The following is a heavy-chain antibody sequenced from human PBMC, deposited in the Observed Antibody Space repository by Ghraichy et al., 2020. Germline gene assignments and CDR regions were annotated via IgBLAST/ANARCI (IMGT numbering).Heavy chain of an antibody. CDR3: ARENYYDSSGYLGY. Sequence: GGSLRLSCAASGFTFSSYAMHWVRQAPGKGLEWVAVISYDGSNKYYADSVKGRFTISRDNSKNTLYLQMNSLRAEDTAVYYCARENYYDSSGYLGYWGQGTLVTVSS. V-gene: IGHV3-30-3*01. J-gene: IGHJ4*02. CDR2: ISYDGSNK. D-gene: IGHD3-22*01. CDR1: GFTFSSYA.